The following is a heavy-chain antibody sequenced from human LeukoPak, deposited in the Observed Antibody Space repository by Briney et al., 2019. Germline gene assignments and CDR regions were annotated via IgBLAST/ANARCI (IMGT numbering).Heavy chain of an antibody. V-gene: IGHV3-23*01. CDR2: ISGSGGST. D-gene: IGHD2-21*02. J-gene: IGHJ4*02. CDR3: AKDGPVFCGGDCYSDY. CDR1: GFTFSSYA. Sequence: PGGSLRLSCAASGFTFSSYAMSWVRQAPGKGLEWVSAISGSGGSTYYADSVKGRFTISRDNSKNTLYLQMNSLRAEDTAVYYCAKDGPVFCGGDCYSDYWGQGTLVTVSS.